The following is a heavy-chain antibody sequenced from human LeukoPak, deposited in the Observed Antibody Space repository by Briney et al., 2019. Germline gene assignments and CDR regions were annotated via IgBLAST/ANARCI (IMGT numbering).Heavy chain of an antibody. Sequence: ASVKVSCKASGYTFTSYGISWVRQAPGQGLEWMGWISAYNGSTNYAQKLQGRVTMTTDTSTSTAYMELRSLRSDDTAVYYCARVPYGDYPFDYWGQGTLVTVSS. CDR3: ARVPYGDYPFDY. J-gene: IGHJ4*02. CDR2: ISAYNGST. D-gene: IGHD4-17*01. CDR1: GYTFTSYG. V-gene: IGHV1-18*01.